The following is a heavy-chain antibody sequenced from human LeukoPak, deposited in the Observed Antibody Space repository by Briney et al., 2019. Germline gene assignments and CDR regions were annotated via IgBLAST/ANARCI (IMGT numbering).Heavy chain of an antibody. D-gene: IGHD3-3*01. CDR2: ISSSGSTI. CDR1: GFTFSSYE. J-gene: IGHJ4*02. V-gene: IGHV3-48*03. Sequence: GGSLRLSCAASGFTFSSYEMNWVRQAPGKGLEWVSYISSSGSTIYYADSVKGRFTISRDNAKNSLYLQMNSLKTEDTAVYYCTTEYLLEWAKQPGYWGQGTLVTVSS. CDR3: TTEYLLEWAKQPGY.